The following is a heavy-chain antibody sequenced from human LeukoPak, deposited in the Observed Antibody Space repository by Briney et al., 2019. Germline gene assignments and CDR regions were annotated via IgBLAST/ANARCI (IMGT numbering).Heavy chain of an antibody. CDR1: GFTFSSYG. V-gene: IGHV3-30*02. J-gene: IGHJ4*02. D-gene: IGHD3-22*01. Sequence: GGSLRLSCAASGFTFSSYGMHWVRQAPGKGLEWVAFIRYDGSNKYYADSVKGRFTVSRDNSKNTLYLQMNSLRAEDTAVYYCAKDPTHYRVWDDYDSSVLSCWGQGTLVTVSS. CDR3: AKDPTHYRVWDDYDSSVLSC. CDR2: IRYDGSNK.